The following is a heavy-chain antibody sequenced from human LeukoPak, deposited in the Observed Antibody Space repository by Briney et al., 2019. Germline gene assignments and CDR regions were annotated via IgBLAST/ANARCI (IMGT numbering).Heavy chain of an antibody. Sequence: ASVKVSCKPSGYTLTSYDINWVRHATEQGLEWMGWINPNRGNTGYAQKFQGRVTMTRNTSISTAYMELSSLRSEDTAVYYCARASSGVLCSSTSCPNYYYYYYMDVWGKGTTVTVSS. CDR2: INPNRGNT. J-gene: IGHJ6*03. V-gene: IGHV1-8*01. D-gene: IGHD2-2*01. CDR1: GYTLTSYD. CDR3: ARASSGVLCSSTSCPNYYYYYYMDV.